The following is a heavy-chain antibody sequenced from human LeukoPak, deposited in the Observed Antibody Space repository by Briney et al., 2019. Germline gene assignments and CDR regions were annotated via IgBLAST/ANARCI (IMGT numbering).Heavy chain of an antibody. D-gene: IGHD1-26*01. J-gene: IGHJ4*02. CDR1: GFTLDDYA. CDR2: ISWNSGSI. CDR3: AKDLHLGATAPFDY. V-gene: IGHV3-9*01. Sequence: GRSLRLSCAASGFTLDDYAMPWVRHAPGKGLEWGSGISWNSGSIGYADSVKGRFTISRDNAKNSLYLQMNSLRAEDTALYYCAKDLHLGATAPFDYWGQGTLVTVSS.